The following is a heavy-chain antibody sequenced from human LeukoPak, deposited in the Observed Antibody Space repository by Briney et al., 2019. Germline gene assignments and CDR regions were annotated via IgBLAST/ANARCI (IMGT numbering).Heavy chain of an antibody. J-gene: IGHJ4*02. CDR2: ISSSGSTI. CDR1: GFTFSSYE. Sequence: GGSLRLSCAASGFTFSSYEMNWVRQAPGKGLEWVSYISSSGSTIYYADSVKGRFTISRDNAKNSLYLQMNSLRAEDTAVYYCARDPLLAGATPEVYWGQGTLVTVSS. D-gene: IGHD1-26*01. CDR3: ARDPLLAGATPEVY. V-gene: IGHV3-48*03.